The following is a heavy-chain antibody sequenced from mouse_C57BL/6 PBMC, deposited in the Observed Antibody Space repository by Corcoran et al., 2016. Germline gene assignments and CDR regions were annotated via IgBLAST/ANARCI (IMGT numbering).Heavy chain of an antibody. CDR1: GYTFTDYY. D-gene: IGHD4-1*01. CDR3: AREGWDGGFAY. J-gene: IGHJ3*01. Sequence: QVQLKQSGAELVRPGASVKLSCKASGYTFTDYYINWVKQRPGQGLEWIARIYPGSGNTYYNEKFKGKATLTAEKSSSTAYMQLSSLTSEDSAVYFCAREGWDGGFAYWGQGTLVTVSA. CDR2: IYPGSGNT. V-gene: IGHV1-76*01.